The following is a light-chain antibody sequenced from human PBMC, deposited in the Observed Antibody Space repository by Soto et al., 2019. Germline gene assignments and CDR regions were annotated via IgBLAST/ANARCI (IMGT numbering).Light chain of an antibody. CDR2: LGS. Sequence: DIVMTQSPLSLPVTPGEPASISCRSSQSLLHSNGYNYLDRDLQKPGQSPQILIYLGSNRASGVPDRFSGSGSGTDFTLKISRVEAEDVGIYYCQQRSNWPPVTFGGGTKVDIK. CDR3: QQRSNWPPVT. V-gene: IGKV2-28*01. J-gene: IGKJ4*01. CDR1: QSLLHSNGYNY.